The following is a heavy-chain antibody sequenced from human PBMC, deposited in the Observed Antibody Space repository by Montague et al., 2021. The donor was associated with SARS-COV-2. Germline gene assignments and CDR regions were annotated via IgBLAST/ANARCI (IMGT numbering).Heavy chain of an antibody. CDR1: GFTFSSYA. Sequence: SLRLSGAASGFTFSSYAMHWVRQAPGKGLEWVAVISYDGSNKYYADSVXGRFTISRDNSKNTLYLQMNSLRAEDTAVYYCARSAWGGYRDAFDIWGQGTMVTVSS. D-gene: IGHD3-16*02. V-gene: IGHV3-30-3*01. CDR3: ARSAWGGYRDAFDI. CDR2: ISYDGSNK. J-gene: IGHJ3*02.